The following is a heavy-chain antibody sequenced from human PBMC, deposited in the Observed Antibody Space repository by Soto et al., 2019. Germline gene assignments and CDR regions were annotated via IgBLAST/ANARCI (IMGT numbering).Heavy chain of an antibody. CDR3: ARLPTDYYDSSGYLDY. CDR2: ISAYNGNT. J-gene: IGHJ4*02. D-gene: IGHD3-22*01. CDR1: GYTFTSYG. Sequence: ASVKVSCKASGYTFTSYGISWVRQAPGQGLEWMGWISAYNGNTNYAQKLQGRVTMTTDTSTSTAYMELRSLRSGDTAVYYCARLPTDYYDSSGYLDYWGQGTLVTVSS. V-gene: IGHV1-18*01.